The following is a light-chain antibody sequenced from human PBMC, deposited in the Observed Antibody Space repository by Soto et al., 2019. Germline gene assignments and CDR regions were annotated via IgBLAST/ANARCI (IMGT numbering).Light chain of an antibody. Sequence: DIQMTQSPSSLSASVGDRVTITCRASQSISFYLNWYQQKPGQAPKLLIYAASNLQSEVPSRFSGSGSGSAFSLTISSLQPEDFATYYCQQSYSTPRTFGGGTKVEIK. CDR1: QSISFY. V-gene: IGKV1-39*01. CDR2: AAS. J-gene: IGKJ4*01. CDR3: QQSYSTPRT.